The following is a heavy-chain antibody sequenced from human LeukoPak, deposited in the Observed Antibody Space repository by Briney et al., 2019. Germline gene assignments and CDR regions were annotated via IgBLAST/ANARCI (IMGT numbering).Heavy chain of an antibody. CDR2: INSDGSST. Sequence: GGSLRLSCAASGFTFSSYWMHWVRQAPGKGLVWVSRINSDGSSTSYADSVKGRFTISRDNAKNTLYLQMNSLRAEDTAVYYCRYEQYGSGIDYYFDYWGQGTLVTVSS. CDR3: RYEQYGSGIDYYFDY. D-gene: IGHD3-10*01. CDR1: GFTFSSYW. J-gene: IGHJ4*02. V-gene: IGHV3-74*01.